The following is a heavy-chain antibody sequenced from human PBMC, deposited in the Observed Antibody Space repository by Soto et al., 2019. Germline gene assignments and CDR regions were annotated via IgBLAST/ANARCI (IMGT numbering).Heavy chain of an antibody. V-gene: IGHV4-31*03. CDR2: IYYSGST. CDR1: GGSISSGGYY. J-gene: IGHJ3*02. Sequence: SETLSLTCTVSGGSISSGGYYWSWIRQHPGKGLEWIGYIYYSGSTYYNTSLKSRVTISVDTSKNQFSLKLSSVTAADTAVYYCARDRHSINAFDIWGQGTMVTVSS. D-gene: IGHD3-3*02. CDR3: ARDRHSINAFDI.